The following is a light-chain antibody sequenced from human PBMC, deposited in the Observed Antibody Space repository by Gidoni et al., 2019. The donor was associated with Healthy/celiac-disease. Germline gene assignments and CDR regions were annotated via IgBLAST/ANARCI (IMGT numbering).Light chain of an antibody. V-gene: IGKV1-39*01. J-gene: IGKJ2*01. Sequence: DLKMTQAPPSLSASVGYKVTITSRASQIIRSYLNWYQQKPGKAPKLLIYAACSLQSGVPSRVSGSGSGTDITLTISSLQPQDFAAYYCPHSYSTPYTFGQGTKLEIK. CDR3: PHSYSTPYT. CDR2: AAC. CDR1: QIIRSY.